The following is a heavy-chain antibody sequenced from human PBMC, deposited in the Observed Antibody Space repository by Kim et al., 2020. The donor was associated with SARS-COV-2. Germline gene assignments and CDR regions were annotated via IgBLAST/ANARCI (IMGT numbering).Heavy chain of an antibody. D-gene: IGHD6-13*01. CDR2: IYPGDSDT. CDR1: GYTFTSYW. Sequence: GESLKISCKGSGYTFTSYWIAWVRQMPGKGLEWMGIIYPGDSDTRYSPSFQGQVTISADKSISTAYLQWSSLKASDTAIYYCARSKYSSGWSYYWGQGTLVTVSS. J-gene: IGHJ4*02. CDR3: ARSKYSSGWSYY. V-gene: IGHV5-51*01.